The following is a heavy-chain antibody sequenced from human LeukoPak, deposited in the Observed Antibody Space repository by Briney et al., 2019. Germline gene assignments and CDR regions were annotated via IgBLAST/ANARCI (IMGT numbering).Heavy chain of an antibody. CDR1: AASISSSSHH. CDR2: VYYGRTT. D-gene: IGHD4/OR15-4a*01. CDR3: VRHDGRGGATMGAFDS. V-gene: IGHV4-39*01. J-gene: IGHJ5*01. Sequence: SETLSLTCTVSAASISSSSHHWGWLRQSPGKGLEWIGSVYYGRTTYYSPSLDSRVTISLDTSANQFSLQLNSVTAADTAVYYCVRHDGRGGATMGAFDSWGQGSLVTVSS.